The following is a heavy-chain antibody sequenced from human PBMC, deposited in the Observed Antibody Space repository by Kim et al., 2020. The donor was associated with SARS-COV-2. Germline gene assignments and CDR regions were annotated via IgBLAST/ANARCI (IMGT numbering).Heavy chain of an antibody. Sequence: AGSVKGRFTISRDNSENTLYLQMNSLRAEDTAVYYCDKQVSPVYYYYMDVWGKGTTVTVSS. J-gene: IGHJ6*03. V-gene: IGHV3-23*01. CDR3: DKQVSPVYYYYMDV.